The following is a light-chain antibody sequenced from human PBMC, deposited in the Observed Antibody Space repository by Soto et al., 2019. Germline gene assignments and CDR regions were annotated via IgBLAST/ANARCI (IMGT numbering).Light chain of an antibody. Sequence: QFALTQAPSGSGSPGQSVTISCTGTSSDVGGYNYVSWYQQHPGKAPKFMIYEVSKRPSGVPDRFSGSKSGNTASLTVSGLQAEDEADYYCSSYAGSNFVVFGGGTKLTVL. CDR2: EVS. J-gene: IGLJ2*01. CDR1: SSDVGGYNY. CDR3: SSYAGSNFVV. V-gene: IGLV2-8*01.